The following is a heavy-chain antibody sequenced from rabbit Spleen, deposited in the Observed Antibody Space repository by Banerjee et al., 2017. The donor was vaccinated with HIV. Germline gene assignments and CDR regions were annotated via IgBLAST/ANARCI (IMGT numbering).Heavy chain of an antibody. CDR1: GFDVSSSHW. D-gene: IGHD4-2*01. J-gene: IGHJ3*01. Sequence: QQQLEESGGGLVKPGGTLTLTCTASGFDVSSSHWIYWVRQAPGKGLGWIARIYTGSIGTTNYASWAKGRFTISKTSSTTVTLQMTSLTAADTATYFRARHVGSTSQAFGFWGPGTLVTVS. CDR3: ARHVGSTSQAFGF. CDR2: IYTGSIGTT. V-gene: IGHV1S45*01.